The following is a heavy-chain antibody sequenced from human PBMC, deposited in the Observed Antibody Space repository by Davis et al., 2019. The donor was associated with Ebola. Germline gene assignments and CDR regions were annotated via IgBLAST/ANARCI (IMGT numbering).Heavy chain of an antibody. J-gene: IGHJ6*04. V-gene: IGHV5-51*01. CDR2: IYPGDSDT. Sequence: GGSLRLSCKGSGYSFTSYWIGWVRQMPGKGLEWMGIIYPGDSDTRYSPSFQGQVTISADKSISTAYLQWSSLKASDTAMYYCARAHLYSSGSYYYGMDVWGKGTTVTVSS. CDR1: GYSFTSYW. CDR3: ARAHLYSSGSYYYGMDV. D-gene: IGHD6-19*01.